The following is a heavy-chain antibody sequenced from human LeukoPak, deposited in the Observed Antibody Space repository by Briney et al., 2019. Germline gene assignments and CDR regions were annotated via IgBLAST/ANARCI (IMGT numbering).Heavy chain of an antibody. CDR3: ARDTVDYGMDV. V-gene: IGHV3-33*01. CDR1: GFTFSSYG. J-gene: IGHJ6*02. CDR2: IWYDGSNK. Sequence: PGRSLRLSCAASGFTFSSYGMHWVRQAPGKGLEWVAVIWYDGSNKYYADSVKGRFTISRDNSKNTLYLQMNSLRAEDTAVYYCARDTVDYGMDVWGQGTTVTVSS. D-gene: IGHD2-8*02.